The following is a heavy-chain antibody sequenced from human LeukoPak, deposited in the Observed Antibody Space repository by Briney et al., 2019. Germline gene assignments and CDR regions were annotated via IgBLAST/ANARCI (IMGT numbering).Heavy chain of an antibody. CDR3: ARERRYSSSLYYFDY. D-gene: IGHD6-6*01. CDR2: ISAYNGNT. Sequence: ASVKVSCTASGYTFTSYGISWVRQAPGQGLEWMGWISAYNGNTNYAQKLQGRVTMTTDTSTSTAYMELRSLRSDDTAVYYCARERRYSSSLYYFDYWGQGTLVTVSS. V-gene: IGHV1-18*01. CDR1: GYTFTSYG. J-gene: IGHJ4*02.